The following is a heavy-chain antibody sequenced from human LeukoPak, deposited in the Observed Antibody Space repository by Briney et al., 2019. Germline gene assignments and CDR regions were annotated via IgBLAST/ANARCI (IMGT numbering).Heavy chain of an antibody. CDR3: ARDLRADGAAGTSYYYYYYHMDV. J-gene: IGHJ6*03. CDR2: TYYRSKWYN. CDR1: GDSVSSNSAA. D-gene: IGHD6-13*01. V-gene: IGHV6-1*01. Sequence: SQTLSLTCAISGDSVSSNSAAWNWIRQSPSRGLEWLGRTYYRSKWYNDYAVSVKSRITINPDTSKNQFSLQLNSVTPEDTAVYYCARDLRADGAAGTSYYYYYYHMDVWGKGTTVTISS.